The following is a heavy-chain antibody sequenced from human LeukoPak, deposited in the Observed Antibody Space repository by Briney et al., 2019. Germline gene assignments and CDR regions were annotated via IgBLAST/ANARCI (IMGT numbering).Heavy chain of an antibody. Sequence: GGSLRLSCAASGFTFSSYAMSWVRQAPGKGLEWVSSIGGSGGSTYYAGSVKGRFTISRDNSKNTLYLQMNSLRAEDTAVYYCAKVETAAAATLRGFDYWGQGTLVTVSS. CDR3: AKVETAAAATLRGFDY. D-gene: IGHD6-13*01. CDR1: GFTFSSYA. CDR2: IGGSGGST. V-gene: IGHV3-23*01. J-gene: IGHJ4*02.